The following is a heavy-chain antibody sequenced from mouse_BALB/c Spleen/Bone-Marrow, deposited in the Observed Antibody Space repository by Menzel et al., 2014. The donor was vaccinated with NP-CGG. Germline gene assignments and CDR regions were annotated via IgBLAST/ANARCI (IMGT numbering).Heavy chain of an antibody. J-gene: IGHJ2*01. CDR3: AREGTYYAYFDY. Sequence: VNVVESAAELARPGASVKMSCRASGYTFTTYTIQWVKPRPGQGLEWIGYINPSRGYTEYNQKFKDKTTLTADKSSSTAYMQLSSLTSEDSAVYYCAREGTYYAYFDYWGQGTTLTVSS. CDR1: GYTFTTYT. D-gene: IGHD1-1*01. V-gene: IGHV1-4*02. CDR2: INPSRGYT.